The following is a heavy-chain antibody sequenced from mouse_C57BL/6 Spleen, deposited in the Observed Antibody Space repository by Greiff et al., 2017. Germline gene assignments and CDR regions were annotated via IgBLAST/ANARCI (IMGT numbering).Heavy chain of an antibody. D-gene: IGHD2-3*01. CDR2: IDPNSGGT. CDR1: GYTFTSYW. J-gene: IGHJ4*01. V-gene: IGHV1-72*01. Sequence: QVQLQQPGAELVKPGASVKLSCKASGYTFTSYWMHWVKQRPGRGLEWIGRIDPNSGGTKYNEKFKSKATLTVDKPSSTAYMQLSSLTSEDSAVYDCARLAYDGYDEDYAMDYWGQGTSVTVSS. CDR3: ARLAYDGYDEDYAMDY.